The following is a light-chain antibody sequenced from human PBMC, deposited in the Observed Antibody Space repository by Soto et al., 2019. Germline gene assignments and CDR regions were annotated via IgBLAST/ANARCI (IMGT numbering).Light chain of an antibody. Sequence: QSVLTQPPSASGTPGQRVTISCSGSSSNIGSNYVYWYQQLPGTAPKLLIYRNNQRPSGVPDRFSGSKSGTSASLDISGLRSEDEADYYCAAWDDSLSGHYVFGTGTKVTVL. V-gene: IGLV1-47*01. CDR3: AAWDDSLSGHYV. CDR1: SSNIGSNY. J-gene: IGLJ1*01. CDR2: RNN.